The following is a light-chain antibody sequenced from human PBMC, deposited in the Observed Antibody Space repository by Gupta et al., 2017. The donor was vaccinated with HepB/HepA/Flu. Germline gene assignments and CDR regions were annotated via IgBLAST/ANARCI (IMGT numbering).Light chain of an antibody. CDR1: KLGNTY. CDR2: QDS. Sequence: YALTQPPSVSVSPGQTATITCSGDKLGNTYASWFQQTPGQSPLLIIFQDSKRPSGIPERFSGSNSGNTATLTISGTQPTDEADYYCQAWDGSSLVFGGGTKLTVL. CDR3: QAWDGSSLV. V-gene: IGLV3-1*01. J-gene: IGLJ3*02.